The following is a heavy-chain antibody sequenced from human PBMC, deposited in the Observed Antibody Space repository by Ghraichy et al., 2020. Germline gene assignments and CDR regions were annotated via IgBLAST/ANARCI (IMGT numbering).Heavy chain of an antibody. V-gene: IGHV1-8*02. CDR2: MNPNSGDT. Sequence: ASVKVSCKASGYTFTSYDINWVRQATGQGLEWMGWMNPNSGDTGYAQKFQGRVTMTRNASISPASMELSSLRSEDTAVYYCARAPLVGRRTGVFDYWGQGTLVTVSS. CDR3: ARAPLVGRRTGVFDY. J-gene: IGHJ4*02. CDR1: GYTFTSYD. D-gene: IGHD2-21*01.